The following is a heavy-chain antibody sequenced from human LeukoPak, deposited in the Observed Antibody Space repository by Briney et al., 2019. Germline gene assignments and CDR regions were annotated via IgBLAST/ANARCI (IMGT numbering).Heavy chain of an antibody. CDR3: ARDKLRYFDWLFPPYYYMDV. CDR1: GYTFTDYY. J-gene: IGHJ6*03. D-gene: IGHD3-9*01. Sequence: ASVKVSCKASGYTFTDYYMHCVRQAPGQGLEWMGWINPNSGGTNYAQKFQGRVTMTRDTSISTAYMELSRLRSDDTAVYYCARDKLRYFDWLFPPYYYMDVWGKGTTVTVSS. CDR2: INPNSGGT. V-gene: IGHV1-2*02.